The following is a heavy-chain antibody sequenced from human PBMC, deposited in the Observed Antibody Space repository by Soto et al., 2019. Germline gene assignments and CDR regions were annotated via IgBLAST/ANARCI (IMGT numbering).Heavy chain of an antibody. J-gene: IGHJ4*02. CDR3: ARGLYCTNGVCYTLNFDY. Sequence: SETLSLTCAVDGGSFSGYYWSWIRQPPGKGLEWIGEINHSGSTNYNPSLKSRVTISVDTSKNQFSLKLSSVTAADTAVYYCARGLYCTNGVCYTLNFDYWGQGTLVTVSS. CDR2: INHSGST. CDR1: GGSFSGYY. V-gene: IGHV4-34*01. D-gene: IGHD2-8*01.